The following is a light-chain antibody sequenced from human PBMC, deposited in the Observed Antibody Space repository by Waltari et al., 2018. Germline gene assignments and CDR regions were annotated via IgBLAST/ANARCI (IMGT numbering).Light chain of an antibody. CDR3: YSVDDNKRV. J-gene: IGLJ2*01. CDR2: KDS. Sequence: SYELTQPSSVSVSPGQTARITCSGDVLAKRYTRWFQQKPGQAPVLVIYKDSERPSGIPERCSGSSSGNTVTLTISGAQVEDEADYYCYSVDDNKRVFGGGTKLTVL. V-gene: IGLV3-27*01. CDR1: VLAKRY.